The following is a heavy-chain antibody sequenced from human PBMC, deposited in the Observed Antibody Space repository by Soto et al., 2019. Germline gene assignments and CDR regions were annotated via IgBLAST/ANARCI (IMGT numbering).Heavy chain of an antibody. V-gene: IGHV3-33*01. CDR1: GFTFSSYG. CDR2: IWYDGSNK. Sequence: QVQLVESGGGVVQPGRSLRLSCAASGFTFSSYGMHWVRQAPGKGLEWVAVIWYDGSNKYYADSVKGRFTIPRDNSKNTLYLQMNSLRAEDTAMYYCARPSTTCSGGSCYDPYYYYGMDVWGQGTTVTVSS. D-gene: IGHD2-15*01. CDR3: ARPSTTCSGGSCYDPYYYYGMDV. J-gene: IGHJ6*02.